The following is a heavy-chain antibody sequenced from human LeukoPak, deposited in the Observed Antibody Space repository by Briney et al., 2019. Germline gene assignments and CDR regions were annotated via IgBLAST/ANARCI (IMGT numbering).Heavy chain of an antibody. CDR1: GGSIRSSSYY. D-gene: IGHD2-8*01. V-gene: IGHV4-39*07. CDR2: IYYTGST. CDR3: ARGLLCTNGVCKYDYYYMDV. J-gene: IGHJ6*03. Sequence: SETLSLTCTLSGGSIRSSSYYWGWIRQPPGKGLQWIGNIYYTGSTFYNPSLKSRVTMSVDPSKNQCSLKLSSVTAADTAVYYCARGLLCTNGVCKYDYYYMDVWGKGTTVTVSS.